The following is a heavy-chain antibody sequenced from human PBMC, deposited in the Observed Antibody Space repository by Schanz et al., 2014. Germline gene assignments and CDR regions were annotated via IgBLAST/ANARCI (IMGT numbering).Heavy chain of an antibody. CDR1: RSTFSSYT. CDR2: FIPILDVG. CDR3: ARDGGEVVRGVIEGVNHYYYGMDV. Sequence: QVQLVQSGAEVKKPGSSVKVSCKASRSTFSSYTISWVRQARGQGLEWVGRFIPILDVGNYAQQFQGRVTFPADKSTSTAYMELSSLRSEDTAVYYCARDGGEVVRGVIEGVNHYYYGMDVWGRGTTVTVSS. V-gene: IGHV1-69*08. D-gene: IGHD3-10*01. J-gene: IGHJ6*02.